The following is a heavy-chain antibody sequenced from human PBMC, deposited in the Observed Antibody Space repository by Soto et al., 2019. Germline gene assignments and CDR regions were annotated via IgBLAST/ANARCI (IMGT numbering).Heavy chain of an antibody. D-gene: IGHD3-22*01. V-gene: IGHV4-39*01. J-gene: IGHJ5*02. CDR2: IYYSGST. CDR1: GGSISSSSYY. CDR3: AKPVRDSSGYYPNWFDP. Sequence: SETLSLTCTVSGGSISSSSYYWGWIRQPPGKGLEWIGSIYYSGSTYYNPSLKSRVTISVDTSKNQFSLKLSSVTAADTAVYYCAKPVRDSSGYYPNWFDPWGQGTLVTVSS.